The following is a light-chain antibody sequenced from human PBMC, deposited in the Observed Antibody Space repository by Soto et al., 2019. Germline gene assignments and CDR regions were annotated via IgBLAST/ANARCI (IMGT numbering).Light chain of an antibody. J-gene: IGLJ3*02. V-gene: IGLV2-23*02. CDR3: CSYAGSITWV. Sequence: QSALTQPASVSGSPGQSITISCTGTNSDVGSYNFVSWYQQHPGKAPKLLIFGVSVRPSGVSDRFSGSKSGSTASLTISGLQAEDEADYYCCSYAGSITWVFGGGTKLAVL. CDR1: NSDVGSYNF. CDR2: GVS.